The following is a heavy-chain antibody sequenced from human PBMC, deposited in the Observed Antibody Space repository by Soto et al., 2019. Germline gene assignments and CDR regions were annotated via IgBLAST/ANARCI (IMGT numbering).Heavy chain of an antibody. CDR1: GGSISSGGYY. Sequence: QVQLQESGPGLVKPSQTLSLTCTVSGGSISSGGYYWSWIRQHPGKGLEWIGYIYYSGSTYYNPSLKSRVTISVDTSKNQFSLKLSSVTTADTAVYYCARSSTSANYFDYWGQGTLVTVSS. CDR2: IYYSGST. D-gene: IGHD2-2*01. V-gene: IGHV4-31*03. J-gene: IGHJ4*02. CDR3: ARSSTSANYFDY.